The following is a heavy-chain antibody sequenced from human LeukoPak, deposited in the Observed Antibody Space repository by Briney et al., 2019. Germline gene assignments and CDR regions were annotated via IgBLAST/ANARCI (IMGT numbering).Heavy chain of an antibody. CDR2: IIGSGTTT. Sequence: PGGSLRLSCAASGFPFSTYVMSWVRQAPGKGLEWVSAIIGSGTTTYYADSVKGRFTISRDTSKSTLYLQMNSLRAEDTAVYYCAKGALLPAGHIRYFFDYWGQGTLVTVSS. CDR3: AKGALLPAGHIRYFFDY. V-gene: IGHV3-23*01. CDR1: GFPFSTYV. J-gene: IGHJ4*02. D-gene: IGHD2-21*01.